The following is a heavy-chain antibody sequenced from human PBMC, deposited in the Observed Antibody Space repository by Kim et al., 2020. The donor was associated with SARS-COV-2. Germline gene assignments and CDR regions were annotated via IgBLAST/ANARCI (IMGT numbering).Heavy chain of an antibody. CDR1: GGSISSSSYY. CDR2: IYYSGST. J-gene: IGHJ4*02. Sequence: SETLSLTCTVSGGSISSSSYYWGWIRQPPGKGLEWIGSIYYSGSTYYNPSLKSRVTISVDTSKNQFSLKLSSVTAADTAVYYCARRRQQLVRYFDYWGQG. CDR3: ARRRQQLVRYFDY. D-gene: IGHD6-13*01. V-gene: IGHV4-39*01.